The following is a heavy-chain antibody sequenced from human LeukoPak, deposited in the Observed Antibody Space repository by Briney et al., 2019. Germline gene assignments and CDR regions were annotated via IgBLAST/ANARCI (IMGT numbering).Heavy chain of an antibody. D-gene: IGHD3-22*01. CDR2: IRYDGSNK. Sequence: GGSLRLSCAASGFTFSSCGMHWVRQAPGKGLEWVAFIRYDGSNKFYADSVQGRFTISRDNSKKTLYLQMNSLRAEDTAVYYCARDPPSYYDSSGYSGFDYWGQGTLVTVSS. V-gene: IGHV3-30*02. J-gene: IGHJ4*02. CDR1: GFTFSSCG. CDR3: ARDPPSYYDSSGYSGFDY.